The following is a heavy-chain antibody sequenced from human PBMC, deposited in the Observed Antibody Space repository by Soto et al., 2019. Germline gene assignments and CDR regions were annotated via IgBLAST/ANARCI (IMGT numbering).Heavy chain of an antibody. J-gene: IGHJ4*02. Sequence: QVQLVQSGAEVKKPGSSVKVSCKASGGTFSSYTISWVRQAPGQGLEWMGRIIPILGIANYAQKFQGRVTXXAXKXXSTAYMELSSLRSEDTAVYYCARDVRGYSYGPFDYWGQGTLVTVSS. CDR2: IIPILGIA. D-gene: IGHD5-18*01. CDR3: ARDVRGYSYGPFDY. CDR1: GGTFSSYT. V-gene: IGHV1-69*08.